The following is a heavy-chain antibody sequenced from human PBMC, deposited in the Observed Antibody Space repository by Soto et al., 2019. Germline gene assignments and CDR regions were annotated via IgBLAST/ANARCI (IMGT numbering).Heavy chain of an antibody. V-gene: IGHV1-3*01. Sequence: QVQLVQSGAEVKQPGASASVSCKASGYNFTTYVVHGLRQAPGQGPEWMGWINCGSGNTVYSQKFQGRVTFTRDTSARTAYMDLNSLTSGDTAVYYCARGYTSGWTFDFWGRGTLVTVSS. CDR3: ARGYTSGWTFDF. CDR2: INCGSGNT. D-gene: IGHD6-19*01. CDR1: GYNFTTYV. J-gene: IGHJ4*02.